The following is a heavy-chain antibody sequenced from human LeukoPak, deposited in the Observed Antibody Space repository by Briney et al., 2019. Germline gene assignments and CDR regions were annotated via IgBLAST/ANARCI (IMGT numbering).Heavy chain of an antibody. D-gene: IGHD3-22*01. CDR1: GGSISSSSYY. Sequence: PSETLSLTCTVSGGSISSSSYYGGWIRQPPGKGLEWIVSIYYSGSTYYNPSLKSRVTISVDTSKNQSSLKLSSVTAADTAVYYCARGDYYDSSGYQSPSFDYWGQGTLVTVSS. V-gene: IGHV4-39*01. CDR3: ARGDYYDSSGYQSPSFDY. J-gene: IGHJ4*02. CDR2: IYYSGST.